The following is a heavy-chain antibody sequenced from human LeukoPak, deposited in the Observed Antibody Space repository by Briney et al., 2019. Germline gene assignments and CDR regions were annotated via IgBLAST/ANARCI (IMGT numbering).Heavy chain of an antibody. CDR3: AREVVVIATSSTDAFDI. D-gene: IGHD2-21*01. J-gene: IGHJ3*02. CDR1: GFTFSSYA. V-gene: IGHV3-48*01. Sequence: PGGSLRLSCAASGFTFSSYAMHWVRQAPGKGLEWVSYISSRSNSMYYADSVKGRFTISRDNAKNSLYLQMNSLRAEDTAIYYCAREVVVIATSSTDAFDIWGQGTMVTVSS. CDR2: ISSRSNSM.